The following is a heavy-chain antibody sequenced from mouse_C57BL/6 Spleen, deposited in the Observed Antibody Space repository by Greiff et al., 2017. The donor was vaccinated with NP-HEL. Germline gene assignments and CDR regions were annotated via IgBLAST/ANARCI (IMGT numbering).Heavy chain of an antibody. D-gene: IGHD2-4*01. CDR2: IYPGDGDT. Sequence: VKLQESGPELVKPGASVKISCKASGYAFSSSWMHWVKQRPGKGLEWIGRIYPGDGDTNYNGKFKGKATLTADKSSSTAYMQLSSLTSEDSAVDYCAGSMDYDGGAMDYWGQGTSVTVSS. J-gene: IGHJ4*01. V-gene: IGHV1-82*01. CDR1: GYAFSSSW. CDR3: AGSMDYDGGAMDY.